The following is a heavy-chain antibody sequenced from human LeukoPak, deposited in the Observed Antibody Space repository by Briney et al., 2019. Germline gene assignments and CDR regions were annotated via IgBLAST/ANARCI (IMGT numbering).Heavy chain of an antibody. V-gene: IGHV1-2*02. Sequence: ASVTVSCKASGYTFTGYYMHWVRQAPGQGLEWMGWINPNSGGTNYAQKFQGRVTMTRDTSISTAYMELSRLRSDDTAVYYCARRTIHSGAYYFDYWGQGTLVTVSS. CDR2: INPNSGGT. D-gene: IGHD3-10*01. CDR3: ARRTIHSGAYYFDY. J-gene: IGHJ4*02. CDR1: GYTFTGYY.